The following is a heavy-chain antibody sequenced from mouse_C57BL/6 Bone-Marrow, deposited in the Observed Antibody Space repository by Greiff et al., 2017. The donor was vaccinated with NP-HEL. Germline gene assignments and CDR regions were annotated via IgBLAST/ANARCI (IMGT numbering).Heavy chain of an antibody. CDR1: GFTFSSYA. J-gene: IGHJ4*01. Sequence: EVKLVESGEGLVKPGGSLKLSCAASGFTFSSYAMSWVRQTPEKRLEWVAYISSGGDYIYYADTVKGRFTISRDNARNTLYLQMSSLKSEDTAMYYCTRWRLLPPYYYAMDYWGQGTSVTVSS. CDR2: ISSGGDYI. D-gene: IGHD2-3*01. CDR3: TRWRLLPPYYYAMDY. V-gene: IGHV5-9-1*02.